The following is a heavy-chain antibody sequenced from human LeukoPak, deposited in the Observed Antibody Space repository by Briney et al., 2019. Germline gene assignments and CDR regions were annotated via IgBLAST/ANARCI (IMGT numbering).Heavy chain of an antibody. J-gene: IGHJ4*02. CDR2: IPSGGFYE. CDR1: GFNFGNYA. CDR3: ARDSTYYYESGSSGPHYFDN. Sequence: GGSLRLSCAASGFNFGNYAMHWVRQAPDKGLEWVSLIPSGGFYEYYADSVKGRFTISRDDSGNTLYLQLNSLRPEDTAVYYCARDSTYYYESGSSGPHYFDNWGQGTLVTVSS. D-gene: IGHD3-10*01. V-gene: IGHV3-30-3*01.